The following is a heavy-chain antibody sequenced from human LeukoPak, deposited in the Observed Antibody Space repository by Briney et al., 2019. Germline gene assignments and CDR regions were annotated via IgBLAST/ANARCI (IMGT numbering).Heavy chain of an antibody. D-gene: IGHD3-10*01. CDR1: GYTFTSYA. Sequence: ASVKVSCKASGYTFTSYAMHWVRQAPGQRLEWMGWINAGNGNTKYSQKFQGRVTITRDASASTAYMELSSLRSEDTAVYYCARDSDYYGSGSLDYWGQGTLVTVSS. CDR2: INAGNGNT. J-gene: IGHJ4*02. V-gene: IGHV1-3*01. CDR3: ARDSDYYGSGSLDY.